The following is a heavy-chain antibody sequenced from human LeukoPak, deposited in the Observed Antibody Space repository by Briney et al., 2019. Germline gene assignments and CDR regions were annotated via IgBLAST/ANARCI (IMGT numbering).Heavy chain of an antibody. V-gene: IGHV3-23*01. J-gene: IGHJ4*02. CDR2: ISGGGGST. CDR1: GFTFSSYG. CDR3: ARKFGSDYSDY. D-gene: IGHD1-26*01. Sequence: GGYLGLSCAASGFTFSSYGMSWVRQAPGKGLEWVSGISGGGGSTYYADSVKGRFTVSRDNSKNTLYLRVNGLRAEDTAVYYCARKFGSDYSDYWGQGTLVTVSS.